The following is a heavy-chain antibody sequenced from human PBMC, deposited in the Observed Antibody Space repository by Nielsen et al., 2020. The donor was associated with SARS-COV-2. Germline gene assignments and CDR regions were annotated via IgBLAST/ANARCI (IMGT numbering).Heavy chain of an antibody. Sequence: GGSLRLSCAASGFTFSSYAMSWVRQAPGKGLEWVSAISGSGGSTYYADSVKGRFTISRDNSKNTLYLQMNSLRAEDTAVYYCARELFSGAYCGGDCYSGSGYWGQGTLVTVSS. D-gene: IGHD2-21*02. J-gene: IGHJ4*02. V-gene: IGHV3-23*01. CDR3: ARELFSGAYCGGDCYSGSGY. CDR1: GFTFSSYA. CDR2: ISGSGGST.